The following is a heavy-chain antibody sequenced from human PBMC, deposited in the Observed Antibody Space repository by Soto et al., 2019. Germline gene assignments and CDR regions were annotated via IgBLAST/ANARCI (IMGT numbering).Heavy chain of an antibody. Sequence: QVQLVESGGGVVQSGRSLRLSCAASGFPFSSYGMHWVRQAPGKGLDWVAVIWYDGSNKDYADSVKGRFTISRDNSKNTLYLQMNNLRVDDTAVYYCASSINWGQGTLVTVSS. V-gene: IGHV3-33*01. J-gene: IGHJ4*02. CDR2: IWYDGSNK. CDR1: GFPFSSYG. CDR3: ASSIN.